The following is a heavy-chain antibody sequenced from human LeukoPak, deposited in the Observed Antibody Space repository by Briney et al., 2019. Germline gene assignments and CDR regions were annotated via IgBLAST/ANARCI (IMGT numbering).Heavy chain of an antibody. CDR2: INGGGSPI. CDR3: VRDNPRCCGVIPSNIDDY. CDR1: GFTFSSYW. V-gene: IGHV3-48*01. Sequence: PGGSLRLSCAASGFTFSSYWMNWVRQAPGKGLEWVAYINGGGSPIYYADSVRGRFTISRDNAKNSLYLQMNSLRAEDTAVYYCVRDNPRCCGVIPSNIDDYWGQGTLVTVSS. D-gene: IGHD2/OR15-2a*01. J-gene: IGHJ4*02.